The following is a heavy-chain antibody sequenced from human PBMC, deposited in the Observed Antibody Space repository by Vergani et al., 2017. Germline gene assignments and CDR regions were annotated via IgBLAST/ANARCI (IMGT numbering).Heavy chain of an antibody. J-gene: IGHJ4*02. CDR1: GYTFTSYY. Sequence: QVQLVQSGAEVKKPGASVKVSCKASGYTFTSYYMHWVRQAPGQGLEWMGIINPSGGSTSYAQKFQGRVTMTRDTSTSTVYMELSSLRSEDTAVYYCARVGEGSGWYDGYFDYWGQGTLVTVSS. CDR2: INPSGGST. V-gene: IGHV1-46*01. CDR3: ARVGEGSGWYDGYFDY. D-gene: IGHD6-19*01.